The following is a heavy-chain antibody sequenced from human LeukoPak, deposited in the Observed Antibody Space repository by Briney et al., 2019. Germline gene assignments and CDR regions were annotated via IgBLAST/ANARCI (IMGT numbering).Heavy chain of an antibody. J-gene: IGHJ5*02. D-gene: IGHD2-2*01. CDR3: AGVYCSSTSCAEERGGDWFDP. CDR2: IYTSGST. Sequence: SETLSLTCTVSGGSISSYYWSWIRQPAGKGLEWIGRIYTSGSTNYNPSLKSRVTMSVDTSKNQFSLKLSSVTAADTAVYYCAGVYCSSTSCAEERGGDWFDPWGQGTLVTVSS. V-gene: IGHV4-4*07. CDR1: GGSISSYY.